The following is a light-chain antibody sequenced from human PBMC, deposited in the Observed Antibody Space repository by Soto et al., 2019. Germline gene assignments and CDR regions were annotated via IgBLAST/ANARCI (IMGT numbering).Light chain of an antibody. V-gene: IGLV2-14*01. CDR3: SSYTSSTDYV. J-gene: IGLJ1*01. CDR2: EVT. Sequence: QSALTQPASVSGSPGQSITISCTGTTSDFGFYNYVSWYQHHPGKAPKLLIYEVTNRHSGVSNRFSGSKSGNTASLTISALQAEDEADYYCSSYTSSTDYVFGNGTKVTV. CDR1: TSDFGFYNY.